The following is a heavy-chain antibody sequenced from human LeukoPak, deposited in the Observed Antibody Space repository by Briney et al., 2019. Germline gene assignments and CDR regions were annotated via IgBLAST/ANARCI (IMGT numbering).Heavy chain of an antibody. Sequence: AGGSLRLSCAASGFTFSDYYMSWIRQAPGKGLEWVSYMSESGSSIYYAASVKGRFTISRDNVNHSLFLQMNSLRAEDTAVYYCARGKRRLDSWGQGTLVTVSS. CDR2: MSESGSSI. V-gene: IGHV3-11*01. CDR3: ARGKRRLDS. J-gene: IGHJ4*02. CDR1: GFTFSDYY.